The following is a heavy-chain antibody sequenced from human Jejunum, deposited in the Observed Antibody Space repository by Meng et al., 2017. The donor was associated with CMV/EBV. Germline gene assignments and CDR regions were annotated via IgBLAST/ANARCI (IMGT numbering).Heavy chain of an antibody. J-gene: IGHJ5*02. CDR2: IHHSGTT. V-gene: IGHV4-59*01. Sequence: SIRTYWWSWIRQSPGKGLEWIGYIHHSGTTNHNPSLRSRVSMSVDTSNNQFSLKLTSVTAADTAVYYCARDSYHYGSSTYNWFDPWGQGILVTVSS. CDR3: ARDSYHYGSSTYNWFDP. D-gene: IGHD3-10*01. CDR1: SIRTYW.